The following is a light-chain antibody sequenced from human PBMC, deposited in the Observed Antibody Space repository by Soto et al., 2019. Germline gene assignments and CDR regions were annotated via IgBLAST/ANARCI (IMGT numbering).Light chain of an antibody. CDR2: AAS. V-gene: IGKV1-39*01. CDR1: QSISSY. Sequence: DIQTSRSPSAPSASGGERVAISSRASQSISSYLNWYQQKPGKAPKLLIYAASSLQSGVPSRFSGSGSGTEFTLTITSLRPDDFATYYCQQSYSILWTFGQGTKVDIK. CDR3: QQSYSILWT. J-gene: IGKJ1*01.